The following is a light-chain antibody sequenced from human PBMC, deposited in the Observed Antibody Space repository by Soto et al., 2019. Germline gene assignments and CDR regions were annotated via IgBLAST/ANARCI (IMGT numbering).Light chain of an antibody. CDR1: QGISDY. CDR3: QQFNAYPLT. J-gene: IGKJ4*01. V-gene: IGKV1-9*01. CDR2: GAS. Sequence: DIQLTQSPSFLSASVGDRVTISCRASQGISDYLAWYQQKPGKATTLLIYGASTLQSGVPSRFSGSASGTEFTLTISSLQPEDFATYFCQQFNAYPLTFGGGTKLEIK.